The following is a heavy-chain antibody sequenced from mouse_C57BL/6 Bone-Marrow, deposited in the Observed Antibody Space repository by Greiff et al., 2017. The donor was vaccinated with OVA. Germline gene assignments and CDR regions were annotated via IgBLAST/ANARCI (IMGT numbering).Heavy chain of an antibody. V-gene: IGHV2-9*01. J-gene: IGHJ1*03. CDR1: GFSLTSYG. CDR2: IWGGGST. D-gene: IGHD1-1*01. Sequence: VQLQESGPGLVAPSQSLSITCTVSGFSLTSYGVDWVRQPPGKGLEWLGVIWGGGSTNYNSALMSRLSISKDNSKSQVFLKMNSLQTDDTAMYYCAKHRYYYGSRRGYWYFDVWGTGTTVTVSS. CDR3: AKHRYYYGSRRGYWYFDV.